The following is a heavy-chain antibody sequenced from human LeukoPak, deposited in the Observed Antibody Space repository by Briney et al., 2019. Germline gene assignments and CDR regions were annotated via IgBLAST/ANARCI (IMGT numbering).Heavy chain of an antibody. Sequence: PSETLSLTCTVSGGSISSYYWSWIRQPAGKGLEWIGYIYYSGSTNYNPSLKSRVTISVDTSKNQFSLKLSSVTAADTAVYYCARGDYGDYSAPFNWYFDLWGRGTLVTVSS. CDR2: IYYSGST. J-gene: IGHJ2*01. V-gene: IGHV4-59*01. D-gene: IGHD4-17*01. CDR1: GGSISSYY. CDR3: ARGDYGDYSAPFNWYFDL.